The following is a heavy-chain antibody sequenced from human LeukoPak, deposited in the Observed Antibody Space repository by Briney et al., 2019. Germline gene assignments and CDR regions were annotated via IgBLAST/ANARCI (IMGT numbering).Heavy chain of an antibody. CDR3: ARGDYNWTPGGFYYYYYMDV. D-gene: IGHD1-1*01. V-gene: IGHV1-69*05. Sequence: SVKVSCKASGATFTSNAISWGRQPPGQGLEWMGGVIPIFGKANYAQKFQGRVTITTDESTSTAYMELSSLRSEDTAVYYCARGDYNWTPGGFYYYYYMDVWGKGTTVTVSS. CDR2: VIPIFGKA. J-gene: IGHJ6*03. CDR1: GATFTSNA.